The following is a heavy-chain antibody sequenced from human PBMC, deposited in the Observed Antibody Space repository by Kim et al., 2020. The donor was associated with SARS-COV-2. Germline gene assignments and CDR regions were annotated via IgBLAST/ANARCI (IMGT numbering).Heavy chain of an antibody. D-gene: IGHD3-3*01. Sequence: GGSLRLSCAASGFTFSSYGMHWVRQAPGKGLEWVAVICYDGSNKYYADSVKGRFTISRDNSKNTLYLQMNSLRAEDTAAYYCARDQYLRFLEWSNWFDPWGQGTLVTVSS. CDR1: GFTFSSYG. V-gene: IGHV3-33*01. CDR2: ICYDGSNK. CDR3: ARDQYLRFLEWSNWFDP. J-gene: IGHJ5*02.